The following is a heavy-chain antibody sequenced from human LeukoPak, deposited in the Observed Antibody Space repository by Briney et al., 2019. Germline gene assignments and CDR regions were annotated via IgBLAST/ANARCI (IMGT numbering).Heavy chain of an antibody. V-gene: IGHV3-23*01. CDR3: ARRKGDCRTTSCTDY. D-gene: IGHD2-2*01. CDR1: GFTFSSYA. CDR2: LTDSGGST. Sequence: GGSLRLSCAASGFTFSSYAMGWVRQAPGKGLEWVSSLTDSGGSTYYTDSVRGRFTISRDNSTNTLYLQMNSLRGEDTAIYYCARRKGDCRTTSCTDYWGRGTLVTVSS. J-gene: IGHJ4*02.